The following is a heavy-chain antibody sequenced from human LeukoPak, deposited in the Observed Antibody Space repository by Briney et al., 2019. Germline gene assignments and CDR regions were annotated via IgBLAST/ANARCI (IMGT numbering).Heavy chain of an antibody. V-gene: IGHV4-31*03. CDR2: IYYSGST. D-gene: IGHD3-22*01. CDR1: GGSISSGGYY. Sequence: SETLSLTCTVSGGSISSGGYYWSWIRQHPGKGLEWIGYIYYSGSTYYNPSLKSRVTISVDTSKNQFSLKLSSVTAADTAVYYCARVNYYGSSGYSLYLFDYWGQGTLVTVSP. J-gene: IGHJ4*02. CDR3: ARVNYYGSSGYSLYLFDY.